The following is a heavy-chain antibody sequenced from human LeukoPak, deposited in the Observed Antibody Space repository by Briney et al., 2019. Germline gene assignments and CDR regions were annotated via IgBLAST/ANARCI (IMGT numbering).Heavy chain of an antibody. CDR3: ARYCSSTSCPGYYFDY. CDR1: GYTFTSYD. J-gene: IGHJ4*02. CDR2: MNPNSGNT. V-gene: IGHV1-8*01. D-gene: IGHD2-2*01. Sequence: ASVKVSCKASGYTFTSYDINWVRQATGQGLEWMGWMNPNSGNTGYAQKFQGRVTMTRNTSISTAYMELSSLRSEDTAVYYCARYCSSTSCPGYYFDYWGQGTLVTVSS.